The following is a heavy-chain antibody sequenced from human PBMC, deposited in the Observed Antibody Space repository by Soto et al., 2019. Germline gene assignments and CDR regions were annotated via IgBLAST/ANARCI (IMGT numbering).Heavy chain of an antibody. V-gene: IGHV3-15*07. D-gene: IGHD3-3*01. J-gene: IGHJ6*02. CDR2: IKSKYDGGTT. Sequence: GGSLRLSCAASGFTFSGAWFNWVRQAPGKGLEGVGRIKSKYDGGTTDYAAPVKDRFTISRDDSKNTLYLQMNSLKTEDTALYYCAKDIKAKTTFGAVIRGSHYQYYGMDVWGQGTTVTVSS. CDR3: AKDIKAKTTFGAVIRGSHYQYYGMDV. CDR1: GFTFSGAW.